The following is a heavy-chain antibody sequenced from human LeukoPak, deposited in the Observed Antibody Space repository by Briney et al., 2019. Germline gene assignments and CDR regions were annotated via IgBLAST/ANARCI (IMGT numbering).Heavy chain of an antibody. CDR1: GGSISSSGYY. Sequence: PSEALSLTCTVSGGSISSSGYYWGWIRQPPGKGLEWIGEINHSGSTNYNPSLKSRVTISVDTSKNQFSLKLSSVTAADTAVYYCARGDRGPRFGVVIRSPNWFDPWGQGTLVTVSS. V-gene: IGHV4-39*07. CDR2: INHSGST. CDR3: ARGDRGPRFGVVIRSPNWFDP. J-gene: IGHJ5*02. D-gene: IGHD3-3*01.